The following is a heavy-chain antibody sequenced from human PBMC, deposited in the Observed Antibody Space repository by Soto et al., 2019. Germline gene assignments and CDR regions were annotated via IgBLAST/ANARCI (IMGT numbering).Heavy chain of an antibody. CDR1: GYTFTSNG. CDR3: ARYTKISRLTTVTPPSKVYHCMDV. J-gene: IGHJ6*02. D-gene: IGHD4-17*01. V-gene: IGHV1-18*04. CDR2: ISAYDGYT. Sequence: QGQLVQSGAEVKKPGASVKVSCKASGYTFTSNGISWVRQAPGQVLEWMGWISAYDGYTNYAQKLQGRVTMTTDTSTTTAYMELRSLRYDDTAVYYCARYTKISRLTTVTPPSKVYHCMDVWGQGTTVTVSS.